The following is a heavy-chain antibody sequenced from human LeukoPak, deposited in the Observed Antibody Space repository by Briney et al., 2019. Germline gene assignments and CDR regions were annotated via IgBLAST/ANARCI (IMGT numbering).Heavy chain of an antibody. CDR1: GGSISSYY. J-gene: IGHJ6*02. CDR3: ARWQGDSSNWGRTRGYGMDV. D-gene: IGHD6-13*01. CDR2: IHYSGYI. Sequence: PSETLSLTCSVSGGSISSYYWNWIRQPPGKGLEWIGCIHYSGYISYNPSLESRVTISADTSKDQFSLKMSSVTAADTALYYCARWQGDSSNWGRTRGYGMDVWGQGITVIVSS. V-gene: IGHV4-59*01.